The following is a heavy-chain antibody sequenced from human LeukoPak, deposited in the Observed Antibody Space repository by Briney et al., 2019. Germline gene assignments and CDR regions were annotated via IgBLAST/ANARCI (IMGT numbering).Heavy chain of an antibody. Sequence: PGGSLRLSCAASGSTFSTYAMSWVRQAPGQGLEWVSTIRNSGADTYYLDSVKGRFTISRDNSKNTLCLQMYSLRAEDTAVYYCAKSRHGATYGLGLDVWGQGTTVTVSS. J-gene: IGHJ6*02. CDR3: AKSRHGATYGLGLDV. D-gene: IGHD1-26*01. CDR1: GSTFSTYA. CDR2: IRNSGADT. V-gene: IGHV3-23*01.